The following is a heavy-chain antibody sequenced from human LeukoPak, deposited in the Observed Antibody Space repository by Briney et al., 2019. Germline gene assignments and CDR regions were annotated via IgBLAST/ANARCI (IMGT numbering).Heavy chain of an antibody. V-gene: IGHV6-1*01. D-gene: IGHD2-2*01. CDR2: TYYRSKLYN. J-gene: IGHJ6*02. CDR3: ARGSDIVVVPPSQYYYGMDV. Sequence: SQTLSLTCAISGDIVSSNSAAWNWIRQSPSRGLEWLGRTYYRSKLYNDYAVSVKSRITINPDTSKNQFSLQLNSVTPEDTAVYYCARGSDIVVVPPSQYYYGMDVWGQGTTVTVSS. CDR1: GDIVSSNSAA.